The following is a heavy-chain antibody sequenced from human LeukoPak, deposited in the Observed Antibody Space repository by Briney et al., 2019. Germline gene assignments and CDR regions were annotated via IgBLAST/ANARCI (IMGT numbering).Heavy chain of an antibody. CDR1: GFTFTNHW. CDR2: IKEDGSEK. V-gene: IGHV3-7*03. CDR3: AKSGSSVFWS. Sequence: VGSLRLSCAPSGFTFTNHWMSWVRHAPGEGLGWVANIKEDGSEKYYVDSVKGRFTVSRDNVKNSLFLQMNSLRVDDTAVYYCAKSGSSVFWSWGQGTLVTVSS. J-gene: IGHJ5*02. D-gene: IGHD3-3*02.